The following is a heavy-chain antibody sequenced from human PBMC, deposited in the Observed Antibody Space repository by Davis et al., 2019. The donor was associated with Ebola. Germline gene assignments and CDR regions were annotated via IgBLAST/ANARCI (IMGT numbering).Heavy chain of an antibody. CDR1: GGSISSSNW. V-gene: IGHV4-4*02. J-gene: IGHJ6*02. Sequence: MPSETLSLTCAVSGGSISSSNWWSWVRQPPGKGLEWNGEIYYSGSTYHNPSLKSRVSISVDTSKNQFSLKLSSVTAADTAVYYCARGHSYGSMVYGVDVWGQGTTVSVSS. CDR2: IYYSGST. D-gene: IGHD5-18*01. CDR3: ARGHSYGSMVYGVDV.